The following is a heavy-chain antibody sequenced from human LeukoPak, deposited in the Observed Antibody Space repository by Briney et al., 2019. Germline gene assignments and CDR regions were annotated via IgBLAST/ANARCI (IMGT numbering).Heavy chain of an antibody. J-gene: IGHJ5*02. Sequence: RESLKISCKGSGYSFTSYWIGWVRQMPGKGLEWMGIIYPGDSDTRYSPSFQGQVTISADKSISTAYLQWSSLKASDTAMYYCARHPIAAGGAYNWFDPWGQGTLVTVSS. V-gene: IGHV5-51*01. CDR2: IYPGDSDT. D-gene: IGHD6-13*01. CDR3: ARHPIAAGGAYNWFDP. CDR1: GYSFTSYW.